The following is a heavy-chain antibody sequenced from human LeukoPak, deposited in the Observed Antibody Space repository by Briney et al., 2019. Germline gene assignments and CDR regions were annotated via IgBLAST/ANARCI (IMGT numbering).Heavy chain of an antibody. CDR3: ARDIYSSSTVDY. CDR2: IKEDGSDK. D-gene: IGHD6-6*01. J-gene: IGHJ4*02. Sequence: GGSLRLSCAASGFTFSAYWMSWVRQAPGKGPEWVANIKEDGSDKYYVDSVRGRFTISRDNTKNSLYLQMNSLRAEDTAVYYCARDIYSSSTVDYWGQGTLVTVSS. CDR1: GFTFSAYW. V-gene: IGHV3-7*01.